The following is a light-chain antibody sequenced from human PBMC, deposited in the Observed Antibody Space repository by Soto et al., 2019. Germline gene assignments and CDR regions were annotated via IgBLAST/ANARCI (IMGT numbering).Light chain of an antibody. J-gene: IGKJ1*01. V-gene: IGKV1-5*01. CDR2: DVS. CDR1: QSISNR. Sequence: DIQMTQSAVTLSASLGDRVTITCRASQSISNRLAWHQQKPGKAPKVLISDVSRLKSGVPSRFSGSGSGTEFTLSISSLQTDDFATYYCQQYYDYPWTFGQGTKVDIK. CDR3: QQYYDYPWT.